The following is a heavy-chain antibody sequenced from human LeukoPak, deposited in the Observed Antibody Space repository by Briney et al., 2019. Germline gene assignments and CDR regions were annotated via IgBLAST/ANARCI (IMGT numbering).Heavy chain of an antibody. D-gene: IGHD3-10*01. CDR2: ITWDGGST. V-gene: IGHV3-43*01. CDR3: AKGKNTGSYLSHVDY. J-gene: IGHJ4*02. Sequence: GGSLRLSCAASGFTFDDYTMHWVRHAPGKGLEWVSLITWDGGSTYYEDSVKGRFTISRDNSKNSLYLQMNSLRTEDTALYYCAKGKNTGSYLSHVDYWGQGTLVTVSS. CDR1: GFTFDDYT.